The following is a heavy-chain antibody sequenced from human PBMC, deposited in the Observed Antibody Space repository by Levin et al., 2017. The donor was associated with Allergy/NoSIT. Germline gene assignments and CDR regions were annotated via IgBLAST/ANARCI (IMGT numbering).Heavy chain of an antibody. CDR1: GGSISSRDYY. J-gene: IGHJ4*02. Sequence: PSETLSLTCTVSGGSISSRDYYWSWIRQPPGKGLEWIGYIYNSGSTYYNPSLKSRVTISIDTSKNQFSLKLSSVTAADTAVYYCHYYGSGSYNNVIPVYFDYWGQGALVTVSS. V-gene: IGHV4-30-4*01. D-gene: IGHD3-10*01. CDR2: IYNSGST. CDR3: HYYGSGSYNNVIPVYFDY.